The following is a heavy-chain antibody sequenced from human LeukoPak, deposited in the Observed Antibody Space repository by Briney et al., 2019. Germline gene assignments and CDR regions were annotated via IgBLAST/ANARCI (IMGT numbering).Heavy chain of an antibody. J-gene: IGHJ4*02. CDR1: GFTFSSYG. D-gene: IGHD2-8*01. Sequence: GGSLRLSRAASGFTFSSYGMHWVRQAPGKGLEWVAVISYDGSNKYYADSVKGRFTISRDNSKNTLYLQMNSLRAEDTAVYYCARGLYSIVDYWGQGTLVTVSS. V-gene: IGHV3-30*03. CDR3: ARGLYSIVDY. CDR2: ISYDGSNK.